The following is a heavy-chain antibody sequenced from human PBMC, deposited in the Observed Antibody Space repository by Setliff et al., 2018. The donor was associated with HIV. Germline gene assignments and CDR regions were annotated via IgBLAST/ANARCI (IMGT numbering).Heavy chain of an antibody. V-gene: IGHV1-2*04. CDR1: GYTFTGYY. CDR3: ARQLSPDVRLTLIRGVSVLAY. CDR2: INPNSGDT. Sequence: ASVKVSCKASGYTFTGYYIHWVRQAPGQGLEWMGWINPNSGDTNYAQKFEGWVNMTRDTSINTAHMYLTRVESDDTAVYYCARQLSPDVRLTLIRGVSVLAYWGQGTLVTVSS. J-gene: IGHJ4*02. D-gene: IGHD3-10*01.